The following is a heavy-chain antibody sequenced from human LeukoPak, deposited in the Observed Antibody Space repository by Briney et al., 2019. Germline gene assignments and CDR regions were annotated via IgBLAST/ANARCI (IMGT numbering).Heavy chain of an antibody. CDR1: GYTLTELS. CDR2: FDPEDGET. Sequence: GASVKVSCKVSGYTLTELSMHWVRQAPGKGLEWMGGFDPEDGETIYAQKFQGRVTMTEDTSTDTAYMELSSLRSEDTAVYYCARLTTYYDFWSGSDNWFDPWGQGTLVTVSS. V-gene: IGHV1-24*01. D-gene: IGHD3-3*01. J-gene: IGHJ5*02. CDR3: ARLTTYYDFWSGSDNWFDP.